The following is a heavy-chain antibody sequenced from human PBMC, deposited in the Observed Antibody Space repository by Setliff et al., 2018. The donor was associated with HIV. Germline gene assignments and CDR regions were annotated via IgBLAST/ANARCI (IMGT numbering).Heavy chain of an antibody. J-gene: IGHJ3*02. CDR3: ARGPWIQLWSSELDALDI. CDR2: INPRGGST. V-gene: IGHV1-46*01. Sequence: ASVKVSCKASGYIFIDYYMHWVRQAPGQGLEWMGMINPRGGSTSYAQNFQGRVTMTRDTSTHTVYMELSSLRSEDTAVYYCARGPWIQLWSSELDALDIWGQGTMVTVSS. CDR1: GYIFIDYY. D-gene: IGHD5-18*01.